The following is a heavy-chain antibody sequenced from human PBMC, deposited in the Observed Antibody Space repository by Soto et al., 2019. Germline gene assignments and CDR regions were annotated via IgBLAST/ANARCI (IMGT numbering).Heavy chain of an antibody. CDR1: GFTFSSYD. CDR3: ARDAHESSGYFDY. J-gene: IGHJ4*02. V-gene: IGHV3-13*01. CDR2: IGTAGET. Sequence: GGSLRLACAASGFTFSSYDVHWVRQATGKGLEWVSAIGTAGETYYPGSVKGRLNISRENAKNSLYLQMNSQRAGDTAVYYCARDAHESSGYFDYWGQGTLVTVSS. D-gene: IGHD3-22*01.